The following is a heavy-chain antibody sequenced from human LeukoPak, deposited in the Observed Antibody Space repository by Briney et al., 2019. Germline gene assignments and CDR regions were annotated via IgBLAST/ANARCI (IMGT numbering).Heavy chain of an antibody. Sequence: SETLSLTCAVSGGPFSGYFWSWIRQSSGKGLEWIGEIHNSGTTNYNPSLNSRVTISEDTSKNQFYLNLSSVTAADTAVYYCASRYYYNLRSFPFDFWGQRTLVTVSS. CDR2: IHNSGTT. CDR1: GGPFSGYF. J-gene: IGHJ4*02. V-gene: IGHV4-34*01. CDR3: ASRYYYNLRSFPFDF. D-gene: IGHD3-10*01.